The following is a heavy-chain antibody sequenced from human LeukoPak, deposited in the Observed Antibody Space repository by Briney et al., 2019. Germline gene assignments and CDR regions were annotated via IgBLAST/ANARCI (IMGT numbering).Heavy chain of an antibody. CDR3: ARGCIAAAGSYYFDY. V-gene: IGHV1-69*06. CDR2: IIPIFGTA. D-gene: IGHD6-13*01. Sequence: GASVKVSCKASGGTFSSYAISWVRQAPGQGLEWMEGIIPIFGTANYAQKSQGRVTITADKSTSTAYMELSSLRSEDTAVYYCARGCIAAAGSYYFDYWGQGTLVTVSS. CDR1: GGTFSSYA. J-gene: IGHJ4*02.